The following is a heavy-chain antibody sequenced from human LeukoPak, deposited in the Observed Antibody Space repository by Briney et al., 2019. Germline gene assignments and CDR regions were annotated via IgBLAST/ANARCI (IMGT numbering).Heavy chain of an antibody. V-gene: IGHV3-7*03. J-gene: IGHJ4*02. Sequence: GGSLRLSCAASGFTFSSYWMSWVRQAPRKGLEWVANIKQDGSEKYYVDSVKGRFTISRDNAKNSLYLQMNYLRAEDTAVYYCARDKGDYDSSGSLFVFGGQGTLVTVSS. CDR1: GFTFSSYW. D-gene: IGHD3-22*01. CDR3: ARDKGDYDSSGSLFVF. CDR2: IKQDGSEK.